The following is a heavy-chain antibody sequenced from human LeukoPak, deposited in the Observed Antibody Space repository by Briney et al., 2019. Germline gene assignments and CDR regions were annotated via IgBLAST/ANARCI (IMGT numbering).Heavy chain of an antibody. CDR3: ARDFGSLGNFVAVPAAIFGAFDI. D-gene: IGHD2-2*01. J-gene: IGHJ3*02. CDR1: GYTFTGYY. V-gene: IGHV1-2*06. Sequence: ASVKVSCKASGYTFTGYYMHWVRQAPGQGLEWMGRINPNSGGTNYAQKFQGRVTMTRDTSISTAYMELSRLRSDDTALYYCARDFGSLGNFVAVPAAIFGAFDIWGQGTMVTVSS. CDR2: INPNSGGT.